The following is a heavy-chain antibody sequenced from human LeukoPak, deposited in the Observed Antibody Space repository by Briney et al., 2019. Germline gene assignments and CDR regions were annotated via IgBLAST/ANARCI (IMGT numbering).Heavy chain of an antibody. CDR1: GGSFSGYY. CDR3: ARTNTVFYYFDY. J-gene: IGHJ4*02. Sequence: SETLSLTCAVYGGSFSGYYWSWIRQPPGKGLEWIGEINHSGGTNCNPSLKSRVTTSVDTSKNQFSLKLSSVTAADTAVYYCARTNTVFYYFDYWGQGTLVTVSS. CDR2: INHSGGT. D-gene: IGHD1/OR15-1a*01. V-gene: IGHV4-34*01.